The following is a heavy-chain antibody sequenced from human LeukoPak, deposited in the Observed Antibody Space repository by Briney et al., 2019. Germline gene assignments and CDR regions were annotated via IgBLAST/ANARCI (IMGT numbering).Heavy chain of an antibody. CDR2: IHNSGST. J-gene: IGHJ5*02. CDR3: ARVDGSGSKRWFDP. D-gene: IGHD3-10*01. Sequence: PSETLSLTCSVTGGSISSGGFYWSWIRQHPGQGLEWIGYIHNSGSTYYNPSLQSRASRSLDTSTSQFSLQLNSVTAADTAVYYCARVDGSGSKRWFDPWGQGVPVTVSS. V-gene: IGHV4-31*03. CDR1: GGSISSGGFY.